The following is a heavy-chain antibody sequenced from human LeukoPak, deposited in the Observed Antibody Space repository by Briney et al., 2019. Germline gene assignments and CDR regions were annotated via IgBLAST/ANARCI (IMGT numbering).Heavy chain of an antibody. CDR3: AKDPGLIEKYYDILTGTN. CDR1: GFTFDDYG. V-gene: IGHV3-23*01. Sequence: GGSLRLSCAASGFTFDDYGMSWVRQAPGKGLEWVSAISGSGGSTYYADSVKGRFTISRDNSKNTLYLQMNSLRAEDTAVYYCAKDPGLIEKYYDILTGTNWGQGTLVTVSS. D-gene: IGHD3-9*01. J-gene: IGHJ4*02. CDR2: ISGSGGST.